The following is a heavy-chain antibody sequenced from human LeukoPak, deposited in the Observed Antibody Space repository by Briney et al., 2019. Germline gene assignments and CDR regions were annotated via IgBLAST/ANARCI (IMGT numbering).Heavy chain of an antibody. D-gene: IGHD3-22*01. Sequence: GGSLRLSCAASGFTFSSYAMSWVRQAPGKGLEWVSAISGSGGSTYYADSVKGRFTISRDNSKNTLYLQMNSLRAEDTAVYYCGKVMTPVMGFDYWGQGTLVTVSS. J-gene: IGHJ4*02. V-gene: IGHV3-23*01. CDR1: GFTFSSYA. CDR3: GKVMTPVMGFDY. CDR2: ISGSGGST.